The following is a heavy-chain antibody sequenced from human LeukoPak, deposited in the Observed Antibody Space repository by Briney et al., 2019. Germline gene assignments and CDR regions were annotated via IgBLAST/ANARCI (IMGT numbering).Heavy chain of an antibody. J-gene: IGHJ4*02. CDR1: GFTFTNAW. CDR2: IKGKTDGGTT. V-gene: IGHV3-15*07. Sequence: GGSLRLSCVVSGFTFTNAWMNWVRQVPGKGLEWVGRIKGKTDGGTTDYAAPVKGRFTISRDDSKDTVYLQMNSLKTEDTAMYYCTTSGSYWGQGTLVTVSS. CDR3: TTSGSY.